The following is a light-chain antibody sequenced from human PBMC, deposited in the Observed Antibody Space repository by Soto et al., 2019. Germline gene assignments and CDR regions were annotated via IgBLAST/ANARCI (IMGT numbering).Light chain of an antibody. CDR1: QDIDRW. V-gene: IGKV1-12*01. J-gene: IGKJ2*01. CDR2: GDF. CDR3: QQAKSLPYT. Sequence: DIQMTQSPSSVSGAVGDRVSITCRASQDIDRWLAWYQQRPRKAPKLLIYGDFNLQSGVPSRFSGSGSGTDYTLTISNLQPEDFATYYCQQAKSLPYTFGQGTKLEIK.